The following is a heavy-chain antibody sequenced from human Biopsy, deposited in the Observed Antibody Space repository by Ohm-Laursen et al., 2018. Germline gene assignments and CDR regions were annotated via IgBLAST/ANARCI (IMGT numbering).Heavy chain of an antibody. CDR3: ARATSSTGWPYYFFFGVSF. J-gene: IGHJ6*02. CDR2: ISDRGTT. D-gene: IGHD2-8*02. CDR1: GGSMRGDY. V-gene: IGHV4-59*01. Sequence: GTLSLTCTVSGGSMRGDYWSWIRQSPRKGLGWIGHISDRGTTNSNPSLRGRITISVDTSKNQFPLRLNSVTAADTAVFYCARATSSTGWPYYFFFGVSFWGPLTTVTVSS.